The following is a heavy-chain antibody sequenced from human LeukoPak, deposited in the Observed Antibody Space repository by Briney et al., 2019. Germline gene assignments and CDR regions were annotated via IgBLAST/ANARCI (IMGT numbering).Heavy chain of an antibody. CDR1: GYTFTSYY. CDR2: INPSGGST. V-gene: IGHV1-46*01. D-gene: IGHD2-15*01. J-gene: IGHJ6*02. CDR3: ARGNNIVVVVAATPDYYYGMDV. Sequence: EASVKVSCKASGYTFTSYYMHWVRQAPGQGLEWMGIINPSGGSTSYAQKFQGRVTMTRDTSTSTVYMELSSLRSGDTAVYYCARGNNIVVVVAATPDYYYGMDVWGQGTTVTVSS.